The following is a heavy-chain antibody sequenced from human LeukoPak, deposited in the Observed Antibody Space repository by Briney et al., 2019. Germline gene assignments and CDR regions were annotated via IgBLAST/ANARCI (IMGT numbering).Heavy chain of an antibody. Sequence: PGGSLRLSCAASGFTFSSYWMNWARQAPGKGLEWVASINHNGSVNYYVDSVKGRFTISRDNAKNSLYLQMSNLRAEDTAVYFCARGGGLDAWGQGATVTVSS. CDR1: GFTFSSYW. J-gene: IGHJ6*02. V-gene: IGHV3-7*03. CDR3: ARGGGLDA. D-gene: IGHD3-16*01. CDR2: INHNGSVN.